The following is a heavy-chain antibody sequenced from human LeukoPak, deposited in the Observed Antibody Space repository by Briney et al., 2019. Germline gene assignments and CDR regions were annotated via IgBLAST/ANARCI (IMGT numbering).Heavy chain of an antibody. CDR3: AKDHTVSWANGDPGDY. Sequence: GGSLRLSCAASGFIFNNYAMGWVCHAPGKGLERVSAISGSGGSTYYADSVKGRFTISRDNSKNTLYLLMNSLRAEDTAVYYCAKDHTVSWANGDPGDYWGQGTLVTVSS. CDR1: GFIFNNYA. V-gene: IGHV3-23*01. J-gene: IGHJ4*02. D-gene: IGHD4-17*01. CDR2: ISGSGGST.